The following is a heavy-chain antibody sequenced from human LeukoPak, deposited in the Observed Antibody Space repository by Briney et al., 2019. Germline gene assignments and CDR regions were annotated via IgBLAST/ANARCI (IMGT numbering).Heavy chain of an antibody. CDR1: GFTFSDYY. Sequence: PGGSLRLSCAASGFTFSDYYMSWIRQAPGKGLEWVSAISGSGGSTYYADSVKGRFTISRDNSKNTLYLQMNSLRAEDTAVYYCAKVSYYDSSGYSQRKFDYWGQGTLVTVSS. D-gene: IGHD3-22*01. V-gene: IGHV3-23*01. J-gene: IGHJ4*02. CDR3: AKVSYYDSSGYSQRKFDY. CDR2: ISGSGGST.